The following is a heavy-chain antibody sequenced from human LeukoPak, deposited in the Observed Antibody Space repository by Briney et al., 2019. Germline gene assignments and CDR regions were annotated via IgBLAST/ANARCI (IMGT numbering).Heavy chain of an antibody. V-gene: IGHV3-48*01. Sequence: PGGSLRLSCAASGFTFSSYSMNWVRQASGKGLEWVSYIRSGGSITRYADYVKGRFTISRDNSKNTLYLQMNSLGAEDTAVYYCARHSSSWYFAFDIWGQGTMVTVSS. CDR3: ARHSSSWYFAFDI. CDR2: IRSGGSIT. J-gene: IGHJ3*02. CDR1: GFTFSSYS. D-gene: IGHD6-13*01.